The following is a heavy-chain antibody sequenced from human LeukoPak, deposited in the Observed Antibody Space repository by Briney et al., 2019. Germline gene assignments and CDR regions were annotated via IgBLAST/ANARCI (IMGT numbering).Heavy chain of an antibody. CDR2: ISYDGSNK. CDR1: GFTFSSYA. J-gene: IGHJ4*02. CDR3: ARDDSSSSVN. Sequence: PGGSLGLSCAASGFTFSSYAMHWVRQAPGKGLEWVAVISYDGSNKYYADSVKGRFTISRDNSKNTLYLQMNSLRAEDTAVYYCARDDSSSSVNWGQGTLVTVSS. V-gene: IGHV3-30-3*01. D-gene: IGHD6-6*01.